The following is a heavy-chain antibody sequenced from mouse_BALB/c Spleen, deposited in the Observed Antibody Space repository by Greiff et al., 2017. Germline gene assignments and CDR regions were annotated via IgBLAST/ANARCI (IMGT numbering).Heavy chain of an antibody. CDR3: ARLGDYLDY. CDR2: IDPSDSYT. Sequence: VQLQQPGAELVKPGASVKLSCKASGYTFTSYWMHWVKQRPGQGLEWIGEIDPSDSYTNYNQKFKGKATLTVDKSSSTAYMQLSSLTSEDSAVYYCARLGDYLDYWGQGTTLTVSS. CDR1: GYTFTSYW. V-gene: IGHV1-69*02. J-gene: IGHJ2*01.